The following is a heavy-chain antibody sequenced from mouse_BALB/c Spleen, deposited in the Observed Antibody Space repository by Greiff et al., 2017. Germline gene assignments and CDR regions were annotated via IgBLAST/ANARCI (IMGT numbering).Heavy chain of an antibody. CDR2: ISYDGSN. CDR3: ARGSPLTTATFAY. V-gene: IGHV3-6*02. D-gene: IGHD1-2*01. Sequence: EVKLMESGPGLVKPSQSLSLTCSVTGYSITSGYYWNWIRQFPGNKLEWMGYISYDGSNNYNPSLKNRISITRDTSKNQFFLKLNSVTTEDTTYYCARGSPLTTATFAYWGQGTLVTVSA. CDR1: GYSITSGYY. J-gene: IGHJ3*01.